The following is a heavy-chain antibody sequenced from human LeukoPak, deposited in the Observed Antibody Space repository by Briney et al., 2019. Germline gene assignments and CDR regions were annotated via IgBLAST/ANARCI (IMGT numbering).Heavy chain of an antibody. V-gene: IGHV3-66*03. D-gene: IGHD3-10*01. CDR2: IYTSGST. J-gene: IGHJ5*02. CDR3: TRDRAGTQSWVEFDL. CDR1: GFSVSSTY. Sequence: SGGSLRLSCAASGFSVSSTYMSWVRQAPGKELEWVSLIYTSGSTFYADSVMCRFTISRDNFKNTLLLQMNSLRAEDSAVYYCTRDRAGTQSWVEFDLWGQGTLVTVSS.